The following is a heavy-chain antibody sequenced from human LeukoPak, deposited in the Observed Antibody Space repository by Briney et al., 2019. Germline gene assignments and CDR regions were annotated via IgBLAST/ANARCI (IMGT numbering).Heavy chain of an antibody. Sequence: GEPLKISCKGSGYSFTSYWIGWVRQMPGKGLEWMGIIYPGDSDTRYSPSFQGQVTISADKSISTAYLQWSSLKASDTAMYYCARVYSSGWAGGYDAFDIWGQGTMVTVSS. CDR3: ARVYSSGWAGGYDAFDI. V-gene: IGHV5-51*01. J-gene: IGHJ3*02. D-gene: IGHD6-19*01. CDR1: GYSFTSYW. CDR2: IYPGDSDT.